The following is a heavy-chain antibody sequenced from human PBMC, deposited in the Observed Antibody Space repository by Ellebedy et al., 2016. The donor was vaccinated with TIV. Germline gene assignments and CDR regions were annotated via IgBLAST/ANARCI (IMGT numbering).Heavy chain of an antibody. V-gene: IGHV3-48*01. J-gene: IGHJ3*02. CDR3: ARDPPPEDLVLRYFDWLSQGPGAFDI. CDR1: GFTFSSYS. D-gene: IGHD3-9*01. Sequence: GESLKISCAASGFTFSSYSMNWVRQAPGKGLEWVSYISSSSSTIYYADSVKGRFTISRDNAKNSLYLQMNSLRAEDTAVYYCARDPPPEDLVLRYFDWLSQGPGAFDIWGQGTMVTVSS. CDR2: ISSSSSTI.